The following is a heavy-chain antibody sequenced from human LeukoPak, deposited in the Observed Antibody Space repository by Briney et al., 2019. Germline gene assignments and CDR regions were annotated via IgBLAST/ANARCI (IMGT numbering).Heavy chain of an antibody. Sequence: GGSLRLSCAASGFTFSSYAMSWVRQAPGKGLEWVSAISGSGGSTYYADAVKGRFTISRDNSKNTVYLQMDSLRAEDTAVYYCANSRGHGSGNLWGQGITVTVSS. V-gene: IGHV3-23*01. J-gene: IGHJ5*02. CDR2: ISGSGGST. CDR3: ANSRGHGSGNL. CDR1: GFTFSSYA. D-gene: IGHD3-10*01.